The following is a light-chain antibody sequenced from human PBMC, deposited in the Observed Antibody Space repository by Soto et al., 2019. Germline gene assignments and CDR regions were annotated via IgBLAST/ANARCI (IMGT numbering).Light chain of an antibody. V-gene: IGLV2-14*01. Sequence: QSALTQPASVSGSPGQSMTVSCTGTSSDVGGYNYVSWYQQHPGKAPKLMIYEVSNRPSGVSNRFSGSKSGNTASLTISGLQAEDEDDYYCSSYTSSSTPLYVFGTGTKVTVL. CDR2: EVS. CDR1: SSDVGGYNY. J-gene: IGLJ1*01. CDR3: SSYTSSSTPLYV.